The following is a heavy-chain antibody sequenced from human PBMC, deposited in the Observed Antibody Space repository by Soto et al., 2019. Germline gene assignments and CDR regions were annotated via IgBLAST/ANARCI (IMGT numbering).Heavy chain of an antibody. D-gene: IGHD3-9*01. CDR3: VRGGGYYDILTGYDL. CDR1: GYTFTNYD. Sequence: QVQLVQSGAEVKKPGASVKVSCKASGYTFTNYDINWVRQATGQGLEWMGWMNPNTVNTDYAQRFQGRVPMPRNISTSPAYMALSSLRSDGTAVYYCVRGGGYYDILTGYDLWGQGTLVTVSS. J-gene: IGHJ5*02. V-gene: IGHV1-8*01. CDR2: MNPNTVNT.